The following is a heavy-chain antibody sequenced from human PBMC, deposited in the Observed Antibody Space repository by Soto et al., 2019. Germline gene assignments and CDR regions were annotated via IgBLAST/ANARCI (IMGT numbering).Heavy chain of an antibody. CDR2: IIPIFGTA. Sequence: VASVKVSCKASGGTFSSYAISWVRQAPGQGLEWMGGIIPIFGTANYAQKFQGRVTITADESTSTAYMELSSLRSEDTAVYYCARDYPYSGYEVIWGQGTLVTVSS. CDR1: GGTFSSYA. J-gene: IGHJ4*02. D-gene: IGHD5-12*01. CDR3: ARDYPYSGYEVI. V-gene: IGHV1-69*13.